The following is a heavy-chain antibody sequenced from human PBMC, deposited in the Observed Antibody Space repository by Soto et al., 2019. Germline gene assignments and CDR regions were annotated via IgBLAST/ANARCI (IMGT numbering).Heavy chain of an antibody. Sequence: SETLSLTCTVSGDSISSANNYWSWIRQPPGEGLEWIGFISYSGNTSYSPSLKSRLAILLYTSKNQFFLSLTSVTAADTAVYYCARGRGYSYGLDPWGQGTLVTVSS. V-gene: IGHV4-30-4*01. D-gene: IGHD5-12*01. J-gene: IGHJ5*02. CDR2: ISYSGNT. CDR1: GDSISSANNY. CDR3: ARGRGYSYGLDP.